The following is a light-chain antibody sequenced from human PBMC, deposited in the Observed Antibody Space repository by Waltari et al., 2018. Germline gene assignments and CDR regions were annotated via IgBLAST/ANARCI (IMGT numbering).Light chain of an antibody. CDR3: QQYYVNPPT. J-gene: IGKJ1*01. V-gene: IGKV3-15*01. Sequence: EIVMTQSPATLSVSPGERAILSCRASQSISSNLAWYHQKPGQAPRLLIHGASTRAAGIPARFSGSGSGTEFTLTINSLQSEDFAVYYCQQYYVNPPTFGQGTKVEIK. CDR2: GAS. CDR1: QSISSN.